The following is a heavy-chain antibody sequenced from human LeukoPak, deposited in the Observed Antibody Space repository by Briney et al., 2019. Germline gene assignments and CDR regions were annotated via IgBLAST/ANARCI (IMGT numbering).Heavy chain of an antibody. D-gene: IGHD3-16*01. CDR1: GYTLTRYY. CDR2: VNPSGGTT. CDR3: AREESGGLFDY. V-gene: IGHV1-46*01. J-gene: IGHJ4*02. Sequence: ASVKVSCKASGYTLTRYYIHWVRQAPGQGLEWMGKVNPSGGTTTYAQKFQGRVTVTRDTPTSTVYMEMSSLRPEDTAVYYCAREESGGLFDYWGQGTLLTVSS.